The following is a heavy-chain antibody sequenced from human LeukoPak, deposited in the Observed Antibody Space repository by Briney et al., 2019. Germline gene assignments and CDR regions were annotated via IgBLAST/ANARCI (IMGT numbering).Heavy chain of an antibody. CDR2: IWNDGSNQ. CDR1: QFTFSHYG. D-gene: IGHD4-11*01. Sequence: PGKSLTLSCVASQFTFSHYGMHWVRQALGKGLEWVAVIWNDGSNQYYADSVKGRFTISRDNSQNTVYLQMNSLRAEDTAVYYCAKDAQRGFDYSNSLEYWGQGTLVIVSS. V-gene: IGHV3-33*06. J-gene: IGHJ4*02. CDR3: AKDAQRGFDYSNSLEY.